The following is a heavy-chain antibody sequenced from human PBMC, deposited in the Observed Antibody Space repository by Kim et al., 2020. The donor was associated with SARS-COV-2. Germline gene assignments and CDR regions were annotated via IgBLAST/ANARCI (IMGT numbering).Heavy chain of an antibody. V-gene: IGHV4-59*08. CDR3: ARQGAYDAKWFDP. J-gene: IGHJ5*02. Sequence: NYHPSLKSRVTISVDTSKNQFSLKLTSATAADTAVYYCARQGAYDAKWFDPWGQGTLVTVSS. D-gene: IGHD2-8*01.